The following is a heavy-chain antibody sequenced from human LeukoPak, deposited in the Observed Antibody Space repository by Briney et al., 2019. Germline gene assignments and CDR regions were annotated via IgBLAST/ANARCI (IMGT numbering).Heavy chain of an antibody. Sequence: SETLSLTCAVYGGSFSDYYWSWIRQAPGKGLEWIGEITQSGVTNYNPSLKSRATTSIDTSKNQFSLKLSSVTAADTAVYSCARGSRAGYNFDYWGQGALVTVSS. CDR3: ARGSRAGYNFDY. CDR1: GGSFSDYY. V-gene: IGHV4-34*01. J-gene: IGHJ4*02. D-gene: IGHD5-24*01. CDR2: ITQSGVT.